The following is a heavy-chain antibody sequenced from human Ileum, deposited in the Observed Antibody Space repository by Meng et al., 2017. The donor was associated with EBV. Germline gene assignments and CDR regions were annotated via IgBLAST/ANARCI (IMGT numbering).Heavy chain of an antibody. J-gene: IGHJ4*02. CDR1: GGSISRSDW. CDR2: TSHSGST. D-gene: IGHD3-22*01. CDR3: ASSDYYRSDY. V-gene: IGHV4-4*02. Sequence: QVQPQDSGPGLVKPSETLSLTCAVSGGSISRSDWWSWVRQPPGKGLEWIGETSHSGSTNYSPSLKSRVTISLDKSKNQLSLKLNSVTAADTAVYYCASSDYYRSDYWGQGTLVTVSS.